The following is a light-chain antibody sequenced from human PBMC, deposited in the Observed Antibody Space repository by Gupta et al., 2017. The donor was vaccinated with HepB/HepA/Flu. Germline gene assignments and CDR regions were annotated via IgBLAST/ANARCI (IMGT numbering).Light chain of an antibody. J-gene: IGLJ3*02. Sequence: QSALTQPRPASGSPGQSVTISCTGTSSDVGGYNYVSWYQQHPGKAPKLMIYDVSKRPSGVPDRFSGSKSGNTASLTISGLQAEDEADYYCCSYAGSYNWVFGGGTKLTVL. CDR3: CSYAGSYNWV. V-gene: IGLV2-11*01. CDR1: SSDVGGYNY. CDR2: DVS.